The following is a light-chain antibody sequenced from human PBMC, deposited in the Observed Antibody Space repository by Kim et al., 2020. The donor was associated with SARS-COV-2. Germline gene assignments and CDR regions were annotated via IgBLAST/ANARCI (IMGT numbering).Light chain of an antibody. CDR2: QDS. CDR1: KLGDKY. CDR3: QAWDRTTVV. Sequence: VSPGQTASITCSGDKLGDKYACWYQQKPGQSPVLVIYQDSKRPSGIPERFSGSSSGNTATLTISGTQAMDEADYYCQAWDRTTVVFGGGTQLTVL. V-gene: IGLV3-1*01. J-gene: IGLJ2*01.